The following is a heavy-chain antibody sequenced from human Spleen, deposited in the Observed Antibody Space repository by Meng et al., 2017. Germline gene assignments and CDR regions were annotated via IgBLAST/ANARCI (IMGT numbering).Heavy chain of an antibody. CDR1: AFKFRSHA. J-gene: IGHJ4*02. V-gene: IGHV3-23*01. Sequence: LDAGGRCALPGGSLRLPCADFAFKFRSHAIGWVRQAPGKGLGWVSAISGGGDTYYADSVKGRFTISRDNSKNTLYLQMNNLRADDTAVYYCAKDRDYFGSWGQGTLVTVSS. CDR3: AKDRDYFGS. CDR2: ISGGGDT.